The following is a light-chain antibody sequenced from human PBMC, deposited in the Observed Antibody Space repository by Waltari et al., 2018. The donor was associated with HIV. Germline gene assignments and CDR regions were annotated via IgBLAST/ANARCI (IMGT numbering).Light chain of an antibody. CDR3: QQYYSSPPS. J-gene: IGKJ2*03. CDR1: RGIANS. V-gene: IGKV1-NL1*01. Sequence: DVQMTQSPSSLSASVGDRVTITCRASRGIANSLAWYQQKPGRAPKLLVYGTSTLQNGVPSRFSGSGSGATYTLIIGCLQPEDFATYYCQQYYSSPPSFGQGTKVEI. CDR2: GTS.